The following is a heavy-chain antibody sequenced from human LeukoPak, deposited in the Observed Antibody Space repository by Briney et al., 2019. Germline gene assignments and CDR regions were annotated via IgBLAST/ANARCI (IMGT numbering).Heavy chain of an antibody. Sequence: ASVKVSCKASGYTFTSYDINWVRQATEQGLEWMGWMNPNSGNTGYAQKFQGRVTMTRNTSISTAYMELSSLRSEDTAVYYCARVGTFGGVIDYWGQGTLVTVSS. V-gene: IGHV1-8*01. J-gene: IGHJ4*02. CDR1: GYTFTSYD. CDR2: MNPNSGNT. D-gene: IGHD3-16*01. CDR3: ARVGTFGGVIDY.